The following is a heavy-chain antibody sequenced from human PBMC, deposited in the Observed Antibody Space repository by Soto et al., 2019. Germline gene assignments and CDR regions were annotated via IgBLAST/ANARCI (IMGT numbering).Heavy chain of an antibody. V-gene: IGHV4-30-2*06. Sequence: SETLSLRCAGSGGSIRSGGYSWSWIRQSPGKGLEWIGYIYHSRSTYYNPSLKSRVTISVDRSKNQFSLKLSSVTAADTAVYYCARGQQGLIYYFDYWGQGTLVTVSS. CDR2: IYHSRST. D-gene: IGHD6-19*01. CDR3: ARGQQGLIYYFDY. CDR1: GGSIRSGGYS. J-gene: IGHJ4*02.